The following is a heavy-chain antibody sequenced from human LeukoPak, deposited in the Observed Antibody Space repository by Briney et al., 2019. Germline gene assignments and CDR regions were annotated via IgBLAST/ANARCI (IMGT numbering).Heavy chain of an antibody. CDR2: ISGSAASA. CDR3: ARGTIAAADLEFDY. J-gene: IGHJ4*02. Sequence: PGGSLRLSCAASGFTFNDYAMSWVRQAPGKGLEWVSAISGSAASAYYADSVKGRFTISRDNARNSLFLQMNSLRVEDTAVYYCARGTIAAADLEFDYWGQGTLVTVSS. V-gene: IGHV3-23*01. D-gene: IGHD6-25*01. CDR1: GFTFNDYA.